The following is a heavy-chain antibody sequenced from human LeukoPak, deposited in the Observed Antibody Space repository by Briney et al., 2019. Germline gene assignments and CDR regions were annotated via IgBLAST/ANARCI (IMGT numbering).Heavy chain of an antibody. Sequence: GGSLRLSCAASGFTFSDYYMSWIRQAPGKGLEWVSYISSSGSTIYYADSVKGRFTISRDNAKNSLYLQMNSLRAEDTAVYYCAKAAVDEAFDIWGQGTMVTVSS. J-gene: IGHJ3*02. V-gene: IGHV3-11*04. CDR1: GFTFSDYY. CDR3: AKAAVDEAFDI. CDR2: ISSSGSTI.